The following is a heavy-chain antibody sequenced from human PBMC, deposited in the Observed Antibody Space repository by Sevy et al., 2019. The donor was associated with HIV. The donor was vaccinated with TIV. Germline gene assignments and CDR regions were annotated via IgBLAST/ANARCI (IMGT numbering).Heavy chain of an antibody. J-gene: IGHJ6*02. CDR2: IYYSGST. Sequence: SGTLSLTCTVSGGSISSGGYYWSWIRQHPGKGLEWIGYIYYSGSTYYNPSLKSRVTISVDTSKNQFSLKLSSVTAADTAVYYCASSTTWIQLPGSYYYGMDVWGQGTTVTVSS. V-gene: IGHV4-31*03. CDR1: GGSISSGGYY. D-gene: IGHD5-18*01. CDR3: ASSTTWIQLPGSYYYGMDV.